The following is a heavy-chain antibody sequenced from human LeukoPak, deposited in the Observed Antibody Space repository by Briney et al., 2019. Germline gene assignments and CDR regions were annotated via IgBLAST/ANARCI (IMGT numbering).Heavy chain of an antibody. CDR2: ISAYNGNT. CDR3: ARVSLDLRRYRTAHPLDY. V-gene: IGHV1-18*01. J-gene: IGHJ4*02. CDR1: GYTFTSYG. D-gene: IGHD1-26*01. Sequence: ASVKVSCKASGYTFTSYGISWVRQAPGQGLEWMGWISAYNGNTNYAQKLQGRVTMTTDTSTSTAYMELRSLRSDDTAVYYCARVSLDLRRYRTAHPLDYWGQGTLVTVSS.